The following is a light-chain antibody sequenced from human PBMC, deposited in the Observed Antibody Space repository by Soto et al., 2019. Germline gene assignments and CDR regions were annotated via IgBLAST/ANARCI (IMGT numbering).Light chain of an antibody. Sequence: EIVMTQSPATLSVSPGERVTLSCRASQSVRSNLAWYQQKPGQVPRVLIYGASTRAIGIPDRFSGNGSGTEFTLTISSLQSEDFAVYYCQHYNNLWGFGGGTKVEIK. J-gene: IGKJ4*01. CDR3: QHYNNLWG. CDR2: GAS. V-gene: IGKV3-15*01. CDR1: QSVRSN.